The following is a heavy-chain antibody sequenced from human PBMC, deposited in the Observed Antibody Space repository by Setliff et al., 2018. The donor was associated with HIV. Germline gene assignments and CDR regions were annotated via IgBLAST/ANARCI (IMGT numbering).Heavy chain of an antibody. D-gene: IGHD3-22*01. J-gene: IGHJ4*02. CDR2: INTNIGNP. CDR3: AKGAYQYYDGSAYYQGNFDY. CDR1: GYTFTSYS. Sequence: ASVKVSCKASGYTFTSYSINWVRQAPGQGLEWMGWINTNIGNPNYAQDFTGRFVFSLDTSVSTAYLQISILKAEDTAVYYCAKGAYQYYDGSAYYQGNFDYWAQGTLVTVSS. V-gene: IGHV7-4-1*02.